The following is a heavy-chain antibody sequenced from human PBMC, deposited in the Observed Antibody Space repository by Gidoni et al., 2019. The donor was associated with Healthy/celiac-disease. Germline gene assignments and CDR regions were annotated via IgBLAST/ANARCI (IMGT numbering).Heavy chain of an antibody. CDR2: IYYSGST. CDR1: GGSISSGDYY. CDR3: ARGTKWGYGSGSYYKGGTNWFDP. V-gene: IGHV4-30-4*01. D-gene: IGHD3-10*01. Sequence: QVQLQESGPGLVKPSQTLSLTCTVSGGSISSGDYYWSWIRQPPGKGLEWIGYIYYSGSTYYNPSLKSRVTISVDTSKNQFSLKLSSVTAADTAVYYCARGTKWGYGSGSYYKGGTNWFDPWGQGTLVTVSS. J-gene: IGHJ5*02.